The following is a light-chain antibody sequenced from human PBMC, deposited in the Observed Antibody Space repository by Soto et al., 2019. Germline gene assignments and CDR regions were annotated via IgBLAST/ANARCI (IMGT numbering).Light chain of an antibody. CDR1: QNVYNN. V-gene: IGKV3-15*01. CDR3: RQCRNWPLT. J-gene: IGKJ4*01. Sequence: EIVMTQSPATLSVSPGEGATLSCKASQNVYNNLAWYQQRPGQPPRLLIYDASTRATGISARFSGSGYGTEFALTIGSLQSEDFAVYFCRQCRNWPLTCGGGTKVEIK. CDR2: DAS.